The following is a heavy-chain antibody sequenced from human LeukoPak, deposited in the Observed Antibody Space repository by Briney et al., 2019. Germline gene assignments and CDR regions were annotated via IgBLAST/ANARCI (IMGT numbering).Heavy chain of an antibody. CDR2: INHSGST. Sequence: SETLSLTCAVYGGSFSGYYWSWIRQPPGKGLEWIGEINHSGSTNYNPSLKSRVTISVDTSKNQFSLKLSSVTAADTALYYCASITGTTSSWFDPWGQGTLVTVSS. D-gene: IGHD1-7*01. J-gene: IGHJ5*02. CDR1: GGSFSGYY. CDR3: ASITGTTSSWFDP. V-gene: IGHV4-34*01.